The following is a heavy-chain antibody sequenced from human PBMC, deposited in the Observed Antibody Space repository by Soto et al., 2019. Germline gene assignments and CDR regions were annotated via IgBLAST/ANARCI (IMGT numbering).Heavy chain of an antibody. CDR3: AKDQGYSSSWSLYYYYGMDV. CDR2: ISYDGSNK. CDR1: GFTFSGYG. V-gene: IGHV3-30*18. J-gene: IGHJ6*02. Sequence: GGSLRLSCAASGFTFSGYGMHWVRQAPGKGLEWVAVISYDGSNKYYADSVKGRFTISRDNSKNTLYLQMNSLRAEDTAVYYCAKDQGYSSSWSLYYYYGMDVWGQGTTVTVSS. D-gene: IGHD6-13*01.